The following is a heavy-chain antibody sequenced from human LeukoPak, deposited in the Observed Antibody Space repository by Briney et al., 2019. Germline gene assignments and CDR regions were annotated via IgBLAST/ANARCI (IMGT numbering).Heavy chain of an antibody. Sequence: QPGGSLRLSCTGSGFTFNDFWMSWVRQAPGRGLEWVASLNQDGSQKDYVDSVKGRFTISRDNAKNSLYLQMNSLRAEDTAVYYCARGLSWSYPGGYFDYWGQGTLVTVSS. CDR3: ARGLSWSYPGGYFDY. CDR1: GFTFNDFW. J-gene: IGHJ4*02. D-gene: IGHD1-26*01. CDR2: LNQDGSQK. V-gene: IGHV3-7*01.